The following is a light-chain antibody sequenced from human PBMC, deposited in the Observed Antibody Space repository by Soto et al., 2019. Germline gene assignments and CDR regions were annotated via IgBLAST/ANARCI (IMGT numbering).Light chain of an antibody. J-gene: IGLJ3*02. CDR2: GNR. CDR3: QAYDYSLTAFV. CDR1: NSNLGAGYD. Sequence: QSVLTQPPSVSGAPGQRVTISCTGNNSNLGAGYDVHWYQQLPGAAPKLVVFGNRNRPSGVPERFSCSKSGTSASLAITGLQAEDEADYYCQAYDYSLTAFVFGGGTKLTVL. V-gene: IGLV1-40*01.